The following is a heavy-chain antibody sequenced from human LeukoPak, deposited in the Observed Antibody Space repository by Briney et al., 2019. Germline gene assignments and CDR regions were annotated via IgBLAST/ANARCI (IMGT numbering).Heavy chain of an antibody. Sequence: PGGSLRLSCAASGFTFSSYAMSWVRQAPGKGLEWVSAVSDSGRSTYYADPVKGRFTISRDNSKNTLYLQMNSLRAEDTAVYYCAKRGMTTIKEGFDFWGQGTLVTVSS. CDR2: VSDSGRST. D-gene: IGHD5-24*01. V-gene: IGHV3-23*01. CDR1: GFTFSSYA. CDR3: AKRGMTTIKEGFDF. J-gene: IGHJ4*02.